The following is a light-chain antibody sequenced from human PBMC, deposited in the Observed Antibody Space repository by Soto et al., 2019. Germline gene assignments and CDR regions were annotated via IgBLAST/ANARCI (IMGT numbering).Light chain of an antibody. CDR2: GAS. Sequence: EIVLTQSPGTLSLSPGERATLSCRASQSVSSSYLAWYQQKTGQAPRLLIYGASSRATGIPDRFSGSGSGTDFASTISRLEPDDFAVYYCQQYGSSSYTFGQGTKLEIK. V-gene: IGKV3-20*01. CDR1: QSVSSSY. CDR3: QQYGSSSYT. J-gene: IGKJ2*01.